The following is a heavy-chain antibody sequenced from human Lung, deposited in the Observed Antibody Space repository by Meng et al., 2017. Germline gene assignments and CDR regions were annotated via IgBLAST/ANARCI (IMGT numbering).Heavy chain of an antibody. V-gene: IGHV4/OR15-8*02. J-gene: IGHJ4*02. D-gene: IGHD6-19*01. CDR2: IYHGGDT. CDR3: ASWIYSCGWQ. Sequence: QVQLRASGPGLVKPSGTLSLPCVVSGGSISIIDWWSWVRQPPGKGLEWIGEIYHGGDTNYNPSLKSRVTIAIDRSKNQFSLKLSSVTAADTAVYYCASWIYSCGWQWGQGTLVTVSS. CDR1: GGSISIIDW.